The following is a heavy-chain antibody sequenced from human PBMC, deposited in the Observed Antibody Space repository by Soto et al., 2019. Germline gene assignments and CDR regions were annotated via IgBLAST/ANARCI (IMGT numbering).Heavy chain of an antibody. CDR2: IYHTGNA. V-gene: IGHV4-39*01. J-gene: IGHJ5*02. Sequence: SETLSLSCSVSGDSISNSRFYWAWIRQPPGEGLEWIGSIYHTGNAYYNPSLKSRVTISVDTSKNQFSLKLTSVTAADAALYYCARDFFDSSDYTTNWFDPWGQGTLVTVS. D-gene: IGHD3-22*01. CDR3: ARDFFDSSDYTTNWFDP. CDR1: GDSISNSRFY.